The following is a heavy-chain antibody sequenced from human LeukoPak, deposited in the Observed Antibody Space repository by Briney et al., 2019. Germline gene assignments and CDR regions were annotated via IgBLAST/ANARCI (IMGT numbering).Heavy chain of an antibody. CDR3: ARSRLRPVVVVTEG. V-gene: IGHV4-39*01. CDR1: GGSISSSSYY. J-gene: IGHJ4*02. Sequence: SETLSLTCTVSGGSISSSSYYWGWIRQPPGKGLEWIGSIYYSGSTYYNPSLKSRVTISVDTPKNQFSLKLSSVTAADTAVYYCARSRLRPVVVVTEGWGQGTLVTVSS. D-gene: IGHD2-21*02. CDR2: IYYSGST.